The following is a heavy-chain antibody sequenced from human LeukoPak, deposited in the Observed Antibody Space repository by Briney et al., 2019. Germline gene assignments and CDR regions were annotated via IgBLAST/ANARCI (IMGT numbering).Heavy chain of an antibody. Sequence: ASVKVSCKASGYTFTYYAIQWVRQAPGQRLEWMGWINAGNGNTKYSQKFQGRVTITGYTSASTAYMELRSLRSEDTAVYYCARGVSASSGWYVIDHWGQGTLVTVSS. D-gene: IGHD6-19*01. CDR3: ARGVSASSGWYVIDH. CDR2: INAGNGNT. CDR1: GYTFTYYA. V-gene: IGHV1-3*01. J-gene: IGHJ5*02.